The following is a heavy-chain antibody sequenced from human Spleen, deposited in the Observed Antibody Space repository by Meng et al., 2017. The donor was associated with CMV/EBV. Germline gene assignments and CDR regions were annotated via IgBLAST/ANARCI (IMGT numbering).Heavy chain of an antibody. Sequence: AASGFDLSDEYIHWGSQSPGKGLEWIGHSRHRADGSTTEYAASVKGTFTISRDDSKKSVSLQMNSLQTEDTAVYYCTMGSGYLIDYWGQGTLVTVSS. J-gene: IGHJ4*02. CDR2: SRHRADGSTT. D-gene: IGHD3-3*01. CDR1: GFDLSDEY. CDR3: TMGSGYLIDY. V-gene: IGHV3-72*01.